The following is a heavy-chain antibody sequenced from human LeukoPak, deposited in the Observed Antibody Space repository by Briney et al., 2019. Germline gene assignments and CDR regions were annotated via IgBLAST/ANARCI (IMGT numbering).Heavy chain of an antibody. CDR3: ARDDGYSYRKGVDSFDY. Sequence: ASVKVSCKASGYTFMSYGISWVRQAPGQGLEWMGWISGYDGNTNYAQKLQGRVAMTRDTSTNTAYMDLRSLRSDDTAVYYCARDDGYSYRKGVDSFDYWGQGTLVTVSS. J-gene: IGHJ4*02. D-gene: IGHD5-18*01. V-gene: IGHV1-18*01. CDR2: ISGYDGNT. CDR1: GYTFMSYG.